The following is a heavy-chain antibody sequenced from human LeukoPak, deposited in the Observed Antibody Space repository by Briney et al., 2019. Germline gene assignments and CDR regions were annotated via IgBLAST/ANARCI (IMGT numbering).Heavy chain of an antibody. CDR1: GGSISNYY. CDR2: IYNSGST. V-gene: IGHV4-59*01. D-gene: IGHD2/OR15-2a*01. J-gene: IGHJ4*02. CDR3: ARDRDSTGNYFDY. Sequence: SETLSLTCSVSGGSISNYYWSWIRQSPGKGPEWIGYIYNSGSTNYNPSLNSRVTISLDTSKKQFSLKLTSVTAADTAVYYCARDRDSTGNYFDYWGQGTLVTVSS.